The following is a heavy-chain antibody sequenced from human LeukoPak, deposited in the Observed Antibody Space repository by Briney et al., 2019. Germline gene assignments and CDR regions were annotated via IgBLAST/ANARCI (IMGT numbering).Heavy chain of an antibody. Sequence: KPSETLPLTCTVSGGSISSYYWSWIRQPPGKGLEWIGYIYYSGSTNYNPSLKSRVTISVDTSKNQFSLKLSSVTAADTAVYYCARAHSSGYFPFDYWGQGTLVTVSS. CDR1: GGSISSYY. CDR2: IYYSGST. J-gene: IGHJ4*02. CDR3: ARAHSSGYFPFDY. V-gene: IGHV4-59*01. D-gene: IGHD3-22*01.